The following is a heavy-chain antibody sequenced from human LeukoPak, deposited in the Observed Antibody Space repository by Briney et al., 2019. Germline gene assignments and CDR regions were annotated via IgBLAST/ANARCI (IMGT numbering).Heavy chain of an antibody. Sequence: PGGSLRLSCVGSGFSLSDYWMHWVRQTPGKGLMWIPRITSDGSTTWYADSVKGRFTVSRDNAKNTLFLEMNSLRDEDTAVYYCAGDYIWGRLFWGQGTLVTVSS. CDR1: GFSLSDYW. V-gene: IGHV3-74*01. CDR2: ITSDGSTT. D-gene: IGHD3-16*01. CDR3: AGDYIWGRLF. J-gene: IGHJ4*01.